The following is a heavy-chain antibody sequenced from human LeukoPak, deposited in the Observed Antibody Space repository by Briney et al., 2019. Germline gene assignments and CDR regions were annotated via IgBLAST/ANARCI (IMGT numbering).Heavy chain of an antibody. V-gene: IGHV3-7*01. Sequence: GGSLRLSCVASGFTFNSYWMNWVRQAPGKGLEWVATIKQDGSEKHYGDSVKGRFTISRDNAKNSLYLQMSSLRAEDTAVYYCARDNAASGSFDIWGQGTMVTVSS. D-gene: IGHD6-13*01. J-gene: IGHJ3*02. CDR2: IKQDGSEK. CDR3: ARDNAASGSFDI. CDR1: GFTFNSYW.